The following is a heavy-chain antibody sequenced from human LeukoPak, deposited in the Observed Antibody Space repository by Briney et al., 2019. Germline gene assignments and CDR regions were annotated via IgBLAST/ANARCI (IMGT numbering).Heavy chain of an antibody. Sequence: GSLRLSCAASGFTFSSYAMHWVRQAPGKGLEWVAVISYDGSNKYYADSVKGRFTISRDNSKNTLYLQMNSLRAEDTAVYYCASGDRYYFDYWGQGTLVTVSS. CDR1: GFTFSSYA. D-gene: IGHD7-27*01. J-gene: IGHJ4*02. CDR2: ISYDGSNK. CDR3: ASGDRYYFDY. V-gene: IGHV3-30*04.